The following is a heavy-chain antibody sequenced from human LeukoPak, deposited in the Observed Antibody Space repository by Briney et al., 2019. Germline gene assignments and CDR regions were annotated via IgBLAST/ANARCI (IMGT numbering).Heavy chain of an antibody. Sequence: GASVKVSCKASGYTFTGYYMHWVRQAPGQGLEWVGWINPNSGGTNYAQKFQGRVTMTRDTSISTAYMELSRLRSDDTAAYYCARDLPRYSYGNYYYYMDVWGKGTTVTVSS. D-gene: IGHD5-18*01. CDR2: INPNSGGT. J-gene: IGHJ6*03. CDR3: ARDLPRYSYGNYYYYMDV. V-gene: IGHV1-2*02. CDR1: GYTFTGYY.